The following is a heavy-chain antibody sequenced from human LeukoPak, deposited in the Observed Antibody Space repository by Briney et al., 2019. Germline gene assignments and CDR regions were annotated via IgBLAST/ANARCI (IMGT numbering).Heavy chain of an antibody. Sequence: EESLKISCKGSGYSFTSYWIGWVRQMPGKGLEWMGIIYPGDSDTRYSPSFQGQGTISADKSISTAFLQWNSLKASDTGIYYCTRSPDIDILTGYSRYYFDYWGQGTLVTVSS. CDR2: IYPGDSDT. CDR1: GYSFTSYW. V-gene: IGHV5-51*01. D-gene: IGHD3-9*01. J-gene: IGHJ4*02. CDR3: TRSPDIDILTGYSRYYFDY.